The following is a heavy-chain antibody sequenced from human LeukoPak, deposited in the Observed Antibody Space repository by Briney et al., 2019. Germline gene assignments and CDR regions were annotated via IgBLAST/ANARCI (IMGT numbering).Heavy chain of an antibody. CDR3: ARDTTDDSSGYSIFDY. J-gene: IGHJ4*02. CDR2: IYYSGIT. D-gene: IGHD3-22*01. Sequence: SQTLSLXCTVSGGSISSGDYYWSWSRQPPGKGLEWVGYIYYSGITYYNPSLKSRVTISVDTSKNQFSLKLSSVTAADTAVYYCARDTTDDSSGYSIFDYWGQGTLVTVSS. CDR1: GGSISSGDYY. V-gene: IGHV4-30-4*08.